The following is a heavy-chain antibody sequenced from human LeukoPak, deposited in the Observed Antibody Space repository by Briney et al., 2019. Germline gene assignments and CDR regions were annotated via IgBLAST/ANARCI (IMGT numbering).Heavy chain of an antibody. CDR2: IKEDGSEE. CDR1: GFTFSTYW. J-gene: IGHJ4*02. V-gene: IGHV3-7*01. D-gene: IGHD3-3*01. Sequence: PGGSLRLSCAASGFTFSTYWMSWVRQAPGKGLEWVANIKEDGSEEYYVDSVKGRFTISRDNGKNSLYLQMNSLRAEDMAVYYCARDGSGYYYWGQGTLVTVS. CDR3: ARDGSGYYY.